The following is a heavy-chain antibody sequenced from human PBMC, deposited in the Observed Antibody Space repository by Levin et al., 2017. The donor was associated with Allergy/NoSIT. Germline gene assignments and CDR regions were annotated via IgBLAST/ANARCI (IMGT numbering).Heavy chain of an antibody. CDR1: GFTFSSYW. CDR2: ISTDGSST. Sequence: LSLTCAASGFTFSSYWMHWVRQAPGKGLVWVSRISTDGSSTGYADSVKGRFTISRDNAKNTLYLQMNSLRAEDTAVYYCSTGYSSGWYSGGVDYWGQGTLVTVSS. J-gene: IGHJ4*02. D-gene: IGHD6-19*01. V-gene: IGHV3-74*01. CDR3: STGYSSGWYSGGVDY.